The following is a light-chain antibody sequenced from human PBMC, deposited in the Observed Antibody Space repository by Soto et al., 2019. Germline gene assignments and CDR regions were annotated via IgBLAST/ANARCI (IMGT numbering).Light chain of an antibody. V-gene: IGKV1-9*01. CDR2: AAS. J-gene: IGKJ2*01. CDR3: QHLNDYRYT. CDR1: QAISSS. Sequence: DIQLTQSPSFLSASVRDRVTITCRASQAISSSLAWYQHNPGKAPKLLIYAASTLQNGVPSSFSGSGSGTEFTLTISSLQPEDFANYYCQHLNDYRYTFGQGTKVEIK.